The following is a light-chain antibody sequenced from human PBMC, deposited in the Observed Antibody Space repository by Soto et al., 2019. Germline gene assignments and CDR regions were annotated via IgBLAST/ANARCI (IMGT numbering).Light chain of an antibody. CDR3: SSYSGTNYHYV. Sequence: ALAQPPPPAGAFWQSVTLSSPGTTSGVGGYNYVSWYQQHPGKAPKLMIYEVSERPSGVPDRFSGSKSGNTASLTVSGLQADDEADYYCSSYSGTNYHYVFGTGTKVTVL. CDR2: EVS. J-gene: IGLJ1*01. V-gene: IGLV2-8*01. CDR1: TSGVGGYNY.